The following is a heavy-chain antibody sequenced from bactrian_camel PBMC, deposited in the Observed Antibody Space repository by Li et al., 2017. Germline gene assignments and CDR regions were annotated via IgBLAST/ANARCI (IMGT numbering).Heavy chain of an antibody. D-gene: IGHD4*01. V-gene: IGHV3S40*01. Sequence: VQLVESGGGSVQAGESLRLSCAASAATGGPFYMAYFRQAPGKEREGVATITLETGNTDYADSVKGRFTISQDGADNTVYLQMNDLKPEDTAKYYCAASRLGSTINWRHERRWGYWGQGTQVTVS. CDR2: ITLETGNT. J-gene: IGHJ4*01. CDR1: AATGGPFY. CDR3: AASRLGSTINWRHERRWGY.